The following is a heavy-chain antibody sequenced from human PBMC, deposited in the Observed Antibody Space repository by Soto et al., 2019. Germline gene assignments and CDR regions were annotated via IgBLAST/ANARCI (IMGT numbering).Heavy chain of an antibody. Sequence: DVQLLESGGGLVQPGGSLRLSCAASGFTFSVSAMSCVRQAPGKGLEHVASITRSRREAFYGDSVRGRFSMSRDNSMYMLFLEMNGLRGDVTAGYYCAKEGSASGWYWGSWGQGALVTVS. CDR2: ITRSRREA. J-gene: IGHJ1*01. CDR1: GFTFSVSA. D-gene: IGHD6-19*01. CDR3: AKEGSASGWYWGS. V-gene: IGHV3-23*01.